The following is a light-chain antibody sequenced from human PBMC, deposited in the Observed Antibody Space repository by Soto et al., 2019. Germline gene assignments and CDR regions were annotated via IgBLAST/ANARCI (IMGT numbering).Light chain of an antibody. CDR2: DAS. CDR1: QSVSIY. J-gene: IGKJ4*01. Sequence: EIVLIQSPATLSLSPGERATLSCRASQSVSIYLAWYQQKPGQPPRLLIYDASNRATGIPARFSGSGSGTDFTLTISSLEPEDFAVYYCQQRSNWPLTFGGGTKVEIK. V-gene: IGKV3-11*01. CDR3: QQRSNWPLT.